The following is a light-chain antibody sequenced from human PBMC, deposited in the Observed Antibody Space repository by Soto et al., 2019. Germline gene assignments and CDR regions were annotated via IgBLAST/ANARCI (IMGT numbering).Light chain of an antibody. Sequence: EIVMTQSPATLSVSPGERATLSCRAGQSVSSKLAWYQQKPGQAPRLLIYGVSTRATGVPARFGGSGSGTEFTLTINSLQSEDFAAYYCQQYSNWPLTFGGGNKVEIK. CDR3: QQYSNWPLT. J-gene: IGKJ4*01. V-gene: IGKV3-15*01. CDR2: GVS. CDR1: QSVSSK.